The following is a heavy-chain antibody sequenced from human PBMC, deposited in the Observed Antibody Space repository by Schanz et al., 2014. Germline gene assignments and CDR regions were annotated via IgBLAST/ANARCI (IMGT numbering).Heavy chain of an antibody. D-gene: IGHD3-9*01. CDR2: VSHGGTYI. V-gene: IGHV3-21*01. Sequence: EVQLVESGGGLVQPGESLKLSCAASGFTFTSYAMNWVRQAPGKGLEWVSSVSHGGTYIYYADSVRGRFTISRDNAKNSLFLQMHSLRADDTAVYYCARSTYYDILTGQTHTRVDVRYFDLWGRGTLVTVSS. CDR1: GFTFTSYA. CDR3: ARSTYYDILTGQTHTRVDVRYFDL. J-gene: IGHJ2*01.